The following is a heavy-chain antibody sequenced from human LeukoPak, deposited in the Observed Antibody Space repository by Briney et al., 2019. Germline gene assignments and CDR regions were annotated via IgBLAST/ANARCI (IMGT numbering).Heavy chain of an antibody. CDR2: VYYSGST. Sequence: SETLSLTCTVSGGSISSSCWSWIRQPPGKGLVWIGYVYYSGSTNYNPSLRSRVTISVDTSKNQFSLKLTSVTAADTAVYYCAREGAVTGMFDFWGQGTLVTVSS. V-gene: IGHV4-59*08. CDR3: AREGAVTGMFDF. D-gene: IGHD1-20*01. J-gene: IGHJ4*02. CDR1: GGSISSSC.